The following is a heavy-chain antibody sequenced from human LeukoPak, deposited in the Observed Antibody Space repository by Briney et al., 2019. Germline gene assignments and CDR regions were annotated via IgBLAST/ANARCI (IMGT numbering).Heavy chain of an antibody. CDR2: ISAYNGNT. J-gene: IGHJ3*02. D-gene: IGHD6-13*01. Sequence: GASVKVSCKASGYTFTSYGISWVRQAPGQGLEWMGWISAYNGNTNYAQKLQGRVTMTTDTSTSTAYTELRSLRSDDTAVYYCAREAYSSSWPHDAFDIWGQGTMVTVSS. V-gene: IGHV1-18*01. CDR3: AREAYSSSWPHDAFDI. CDR1: GYTFTSYG.